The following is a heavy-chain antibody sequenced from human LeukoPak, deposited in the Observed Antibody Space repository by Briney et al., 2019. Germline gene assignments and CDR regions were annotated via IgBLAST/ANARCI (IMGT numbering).Heavy chain of an antibody. V-gene: IGHV4-4*07. J-gene: IGHJ4*02. CDR2: IYTSGST. Sequence: SETLPLTCTVSGGSISSYYWSWIRQPAGKGLEWIGRIYTSGSTNYNPSLKSRVTMSVDTSKNQFSLKLSSVTAADTAVYYCARCAYAGSGYPFIDYWGQGTLVTVSS. CDR3: ARCAYAGSGYPFIDY. D-gene: IGHD3-22*01. CDR1: GGSISSYY.